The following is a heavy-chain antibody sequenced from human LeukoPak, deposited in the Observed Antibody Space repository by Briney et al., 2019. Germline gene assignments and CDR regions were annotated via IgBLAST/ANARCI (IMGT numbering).Heavy chain of an antibody. V-gene: IGHV3-33*01. J-gene: IGHJ4*02. CDR1: GFTFNNYG. CDR2: IWYDGSNK. CDR3: ARTHFADS. D-gene: IGHD3-3*02. Sequence: GGSLRLSCAASGFTFNNYGMHWVRQAPGKGLEWVAVIWYDGSNKYYADSVKGRFTISRDNSKNTVYLQMNSLRAEDTAVYYCARTHFADSWGQGTLVTVSS.